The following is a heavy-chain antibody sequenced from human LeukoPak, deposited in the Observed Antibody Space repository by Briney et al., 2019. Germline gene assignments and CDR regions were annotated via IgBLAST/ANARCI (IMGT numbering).Heavy chain of an antibody. D-gene: IGHD3-10*01. CDR1: GGSFSGYY. Sequence: PSETLSLTCAVYGGSFSGYYWSWIRQPPGKGLEWIGEINHSGSTNYNPSLKSRVTISVDTSKNQFSLKLSSVTAADTAVYYCARGLFGSGTPVRSGMDVWGQGTTVTVSS. CDR2: INHSGST. V-gene: IGHV4-34*01. CDR3: ARGLFGSGTPVRSGMDV. J-gene: IGHJ6*02.